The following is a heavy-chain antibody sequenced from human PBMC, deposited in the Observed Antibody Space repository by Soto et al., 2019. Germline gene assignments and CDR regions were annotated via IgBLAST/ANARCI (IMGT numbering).Heavy chain of an antibody. CDR3: VVDYGDGLFDY. CDR2: ISSSSSYI. CDR1: GFTFSRYI. D-gene: IGHD4-17*01. J-gene: IGHJ4*02. Sequence: PGGSRRRSWAASGFTFSRYIMNWVRQAPGKGLEWVSSISSSSSYIYYADSVKGRFTISRDNAKNSLYLQMNSLRAEDTAVYYCVVDYGDGLFDYWGQGTLVTVSS. V-gene: IGHV3-21*01.